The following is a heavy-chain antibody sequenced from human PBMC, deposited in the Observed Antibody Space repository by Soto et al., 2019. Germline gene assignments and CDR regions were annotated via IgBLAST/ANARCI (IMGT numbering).Heavy chain of an antibody. D-gene: IGHD2-21*02. CDR2: ISAYNGNT. Sequence: ASVKISCKASGYTFTRYGISWVRQAPGQGLEWMGWISAYNGNTNYAQKLQGRVTMTTDTSTSTAYMELRSLRSDDTAVYYCAYSPPAYCGGDCYPHPDDYYDYGMDVWGQGTTVTVSS. CDR3: AYSPPAYCGGDCYPHPDDYYDYGMDV. V-gene: IGHV1-18*04. CDR1: GYTFTRYG. J-gene: IGHJ6*02.